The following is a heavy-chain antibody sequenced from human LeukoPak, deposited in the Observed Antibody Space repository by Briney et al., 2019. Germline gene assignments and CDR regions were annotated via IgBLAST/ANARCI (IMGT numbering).Heavy chain of an antibody. V-gene: IGHV3-23*01. CDR2: ISGSGAGT. D-gene: IGHD2-15*01. CDR3: AKLGGYCSGGSCYDFDY. CDR1: GITFSSYA. Sequence: GGSLRLSCAASGITFSSYAMSWVRQAPGKGLEWVSAISGSGAGTYYADSVKGRFTISRDNSKNTLYLQMNSLRAEDTAIYYCAKLGGYCSGGSCYDFDYWGQGTLVTASS. J-gene: IGHJ4*02.